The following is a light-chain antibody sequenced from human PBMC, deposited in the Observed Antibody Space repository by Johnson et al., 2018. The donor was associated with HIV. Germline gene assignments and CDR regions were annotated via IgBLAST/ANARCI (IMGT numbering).Light chain of an antibody. Sequence: QSVLTQPPSASGPPGQRVTLSCSGSSSNIGTNAVTWYQQLPGTAPKLLIYNDNQRPSGVPDRFSGSKSGISASLAISLLQSADAADYYCAAWDDSLPGLYGCGPGTKVTVL. CDR1: SSNIGTNA. J-gene: IGLJ1*01. CDR2: NDN. V-gene: IGLV1-44*01. CDR3: AAWDDSLPGLYG.